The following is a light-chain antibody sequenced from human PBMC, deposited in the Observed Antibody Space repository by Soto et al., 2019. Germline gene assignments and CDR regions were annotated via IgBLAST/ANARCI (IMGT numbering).Light chain of an antibody. V-gene: IGKV3-11*01. CDR3: QQRSNWPFLT. CDR1: QSVSSN. J-gene: IGKJ4*01. CDR2: DTS. Sequence: TLSLSPGERATLSCRASQSVSSNLAWYQQKPGQAPRLLIYDTSNRATGIPARFSGSGSGTDFTLTISSLEPEDFAVYYCQQRSNWPFLTFGGGTKVDIK.